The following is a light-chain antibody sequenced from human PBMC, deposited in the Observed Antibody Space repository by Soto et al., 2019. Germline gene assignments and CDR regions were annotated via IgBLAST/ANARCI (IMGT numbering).Light chain of an antibody. V-gene: IGKV3-15*01. J-gene: IGKJ1*01. CDR3: QQYNNWPPMT. CDR2: GAS. Sequence: EIVMTQSPATLSVSPGERATLSCRASRSVSSNLAWYQQKPGQAPRLLIYGASTRATGIPARFSGSGSGTEFTLTISSLQSEDFAVYYCQQYNNWPPMTF. CDR1: RSVSSN.